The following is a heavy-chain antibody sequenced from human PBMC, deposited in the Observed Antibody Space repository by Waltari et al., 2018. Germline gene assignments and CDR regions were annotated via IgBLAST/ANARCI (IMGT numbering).Heavy chain of an antibody. V-gene: IGHV1-46*01. CDR3: ARSPACIAAPTAQYAY. Sequence: QVQLVQSGAEVKKPGASVKVSCKASGYTFTSYYMHWVRQAPGQGLEWMGIINPSGWRAGYAQKFHGRVTMTMDSSTSTVYMELSSLRSECTAVYYCARSPACIAAPTAQYAYWGQGTLVTVSS. D-gene: IGHD6-13*01. CDR2: INPSGWRA. J-gene: IGHJ4*02. CDR1: GYTFTSYY.